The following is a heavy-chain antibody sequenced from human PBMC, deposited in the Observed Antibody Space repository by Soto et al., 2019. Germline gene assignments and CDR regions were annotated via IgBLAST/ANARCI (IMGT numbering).Heavy chain of an antibody. D-gene: IGHD2-2*01. CDR3: ARVRVVVVPAAHGIASGMEV. Sequence: SETLSLTCAVYGGSFSGYYWSWIRQPPGKGLEWIGEINHSGSTNYNPSLKSRVTISVDTSKNQFSLKLSSVTAADTAVYYCARVRVVVVPAAHGIASGMEVWGQGTTVTVSS. J-gene: IGHJ6*02. CDR2: INHSGST. CDR1: GGSFSGYY. V-gene: IGHV4-34*01.